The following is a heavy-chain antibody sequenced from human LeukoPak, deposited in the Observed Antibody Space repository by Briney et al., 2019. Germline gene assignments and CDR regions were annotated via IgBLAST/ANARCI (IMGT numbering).Heavy chain of an antibody. CDR2: IHYSGNT. CDR3: ARDFGDYRVDY. Sequence: SETLSLTCTVSGGSISSSNYYWGWIRQPPGKGLVWIGTIHYSGNTYYNPSLKSRVAISVDTSKNQFSLRLSSVTAADTAVYYCARDFGDYRVDYWGQGTLVTVSS. J-gene: IGHJ4*02. CDR1: GGSISSSNYY. V-gene: IGHV4-39*01. D-gene: IGHD4-17*01.